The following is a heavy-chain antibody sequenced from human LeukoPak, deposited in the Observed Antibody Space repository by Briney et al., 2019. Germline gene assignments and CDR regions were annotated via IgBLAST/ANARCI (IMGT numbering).Heavy chain of an antibody. CDR1: GFTFSSYA. J-gene: IGHJ4*02. CDR3: ARDGYWCRDY. D-gene: IGHD2-8*02. Sequence: GGSLRLSSAASGFTFSSYAMSWVRQAPGKGLEWVSGISGSDGSTYYAGSVKGRFTISRDDAQNSLYLQMDSLRVEDTAMYYCARDGYWCRDYWGQGTLVTVSS. CDR2: ISGSDGST. V-gene: IGHV3-23*01.